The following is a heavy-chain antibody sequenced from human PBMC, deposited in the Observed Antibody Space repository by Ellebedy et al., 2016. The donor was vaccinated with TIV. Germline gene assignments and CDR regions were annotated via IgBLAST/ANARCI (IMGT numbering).Heavy chain of an antibody. CDR3: ARPSGAWNDPLDL. CDR1: GFTFDDYA. D-gene: IGHD1-1*01. Sequence: GESLKISCTASGFTFDDYAMAWVRQAPGRGLEWVSGIYWNAGSMGYADSVRGRFTISRDNVKNTVYLQMDSLRAEDTALYYCARPSGAWNDPLDLWGQGTMVTVSS. CDR2: IYWNAGSM. J-gene: IGHJ3*01. V-gene: IGHV3-20*04.